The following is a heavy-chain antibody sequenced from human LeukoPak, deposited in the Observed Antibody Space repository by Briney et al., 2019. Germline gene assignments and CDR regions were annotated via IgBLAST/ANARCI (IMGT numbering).Heavy chain of an antibody. V-gene: IGHV4-59*01. Sequence: SETLSLTCTVSGGSISSYYWSWIRQPPGKGLEWIGYIYYSGSTNYNPSLKSRVTISVDTSKNQFSLKLSSVTAADTAVYYCARVSGAGTGAFDIWGQGTMVTVSS. CDR3: ARVSGAGTGAFDI. CDR2: IYYSGST. CDR1: GGSISSYY. D-gene: IGHD6-19*01. J-gene: IGHJ3*02.